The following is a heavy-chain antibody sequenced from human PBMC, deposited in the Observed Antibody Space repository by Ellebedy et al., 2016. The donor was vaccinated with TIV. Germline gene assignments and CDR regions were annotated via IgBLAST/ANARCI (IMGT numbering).Heavy chain of an antibody. D-gene: IGHD7-27*01. V-gene: IGHV1-46*01. CDR2: FNPSGGDT. Sequence: AASVKVSCKASGYTFTYFHMHWVRQAPGQGLEWMGTFNPSGGDTNYAQKFQGRVTMTGDTSTSTVYMELSSLISEDTAVYYCAILGTDFDYWGQGTLVTVPS. J-gene: IGHJ4*02. CDR3: AILGTDFDY. CDR1: GYTFTYFH.